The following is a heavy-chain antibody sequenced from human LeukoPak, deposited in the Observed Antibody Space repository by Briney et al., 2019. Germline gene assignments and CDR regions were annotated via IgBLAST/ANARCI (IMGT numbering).Heavy chain of an antibody. CDR1: GGSISRGDYY. J-gene: IGHJ5*02. CDR2: IYYSGTT. CDR3: ARDEPWFDP. Sequence: SSETLSLTCTVSGGSISRGDYYWPWIRQPPGKGLEWIGYIYYSGTTYYNPSLKSRLTMSVDTSKNQFSLNLSSVTAADTAVYYCARDEPWFDPWGQGTLVTVSS. D-gene: IGHD5-12*01. V-gene: IGHV4-30-4*02.